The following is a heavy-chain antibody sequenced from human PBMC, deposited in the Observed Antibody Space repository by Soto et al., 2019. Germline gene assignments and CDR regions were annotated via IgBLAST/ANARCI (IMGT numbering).Heavy chain of an antibody. CDR3: ATSYGSGYRAFDS. CDR2: INPILSMS. V-gene: IGHV1-69*02. J-gene: IGHJ4*02. D-gene: IGHD3-10*01. CDR1: GDTLGKCI. Sequence: VKVSREPYGDTLGKCIIHCGRQAPGLGLEWVGRINPILSMSNYAQKFQGRVTMTADKSTNTAYMELRSLRSEDTAMYFCATSYGSGYRAFDSWGKGALVTVSS.